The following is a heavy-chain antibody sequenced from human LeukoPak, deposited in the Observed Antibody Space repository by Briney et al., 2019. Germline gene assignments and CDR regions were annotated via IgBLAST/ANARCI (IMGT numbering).Heavy chain of an antibody. V-gene: IGHV3-7*01. CDR1: GFTFSSYW. J-gene: IGHJ3*02. CDR2: IKQDGSEK. Sequence: GGSLRLSCAASGFTFSSYWMSWVRQAPGKWLEWVANIKQDGSEKYYVDSVKGRFTISRDNAKNSLYLQMNSLRAEDTAVYYCARVYYDFWSGYLYDAFDIWGQGTMVTVSS. CDR3: ARVYYDFWSGYLYDAFDI. D-gene: IGHD3-3*01.